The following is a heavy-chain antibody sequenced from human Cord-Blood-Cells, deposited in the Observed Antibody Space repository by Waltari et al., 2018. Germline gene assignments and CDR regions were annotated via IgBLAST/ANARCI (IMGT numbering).Heavy chain of an antibody. D-gene: IGHD3-16*01. Sequence: QGLEWMGGIIPIFGTANYAQKFEGRVTITADKSTSTAYMELSSLRSEDTAVYYCARGLNSEYFDYWGQGTLVTVSS. V-gene: IGHV1-69*06. J-gene: IGHJ4*02. CDR3: ARGLNSEYFDY. CDR2: IIPIFGTA.